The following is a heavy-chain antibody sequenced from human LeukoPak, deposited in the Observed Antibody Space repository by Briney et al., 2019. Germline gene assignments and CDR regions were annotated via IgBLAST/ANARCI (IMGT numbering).Heavy chain of an antibody. CDR1: GFTFSSHY. Sequence: GGSLRLSCAASGFTFSSHYMHWVRQAPGKGLVWVSRINSDGSSTNYADSVKGRFTISRDNAKNTLFLQMNSLRAEDTAVYYCARAVYSSNWYAFDSWGQGTLVTVSS. D-gene: IGHD6-13*01. J-gene: IGHJ4*02. CDR3: ARAVYSSNWYAFDS. V-gene: IGHV3-74*01. CDR2: INSDGSST.